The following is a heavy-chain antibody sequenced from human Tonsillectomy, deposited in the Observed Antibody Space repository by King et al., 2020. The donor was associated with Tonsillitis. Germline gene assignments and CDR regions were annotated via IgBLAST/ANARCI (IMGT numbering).Heavy chain of an antibody. V-gene: IGHV4-59*01. Sequence: VQLQESGPGLVKPSETLSLTCTVSGGSISSYYWSWIRQPPGKGLEWIGYIYYSGSTNYNPSLKSRVTISVDTSKNQFSLKLSSVTAADTAVYYCARVGLRLELLLDYWGQGTLVTVSS. D-gene: IGHD1-26*01. J-gene: IGHJ4*02. CDR1: GGSISSYY. CDR3: ARVGLRLELLLDY. CDR2: IYYSGST.